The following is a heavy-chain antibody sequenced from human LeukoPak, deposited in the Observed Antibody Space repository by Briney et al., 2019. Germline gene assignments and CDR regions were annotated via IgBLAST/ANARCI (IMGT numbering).Heavy chain of an antibody. Sequence: ASVTLSCTASGYTFTSYDINCVRHATGQRPEWMGWMNPNSGNTGYAQKFQGRVTMTRNTSIRTAYMELSSLRSEDTAVYYCAREFGYSSSSGNYWGQGTLVTVSS. CDR2: MNPNSGNT. CDR3: AREFGYSSSSGNY. D-gene: IGHD6-6*01. V-gene: IGHV1-8*01. J-gene: IGHJ4*02. CDR1: GYTFTSYD.